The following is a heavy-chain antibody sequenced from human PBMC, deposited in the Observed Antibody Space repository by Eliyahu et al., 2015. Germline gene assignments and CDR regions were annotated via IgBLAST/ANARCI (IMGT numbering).Heavy chain of an antibody. D-gene: IGHD3-22*01. J-gene: IGHJ6*02. Sequence: QVQLQESXPGLVKPSETLSLTCXVSGYSISSXYYWXWIRQPPGKGLEWIGSIYHSGSTYYNPSLKSRVTISVDTSKNQFSLKLSSVTAADTAVYYCARDDSSGPYYYYYGMDVWGQGTTVTVSS. CDR3: ARDDSSGPYYYYYGMDV. CDR2: IYHSGST. V-gene: IGHV4-38-2*02. CDR1: GYSISSXYY.